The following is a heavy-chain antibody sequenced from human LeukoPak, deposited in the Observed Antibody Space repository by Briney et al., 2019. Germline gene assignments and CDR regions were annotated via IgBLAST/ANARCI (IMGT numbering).Heavy chain of an antibody. CDR2: ISSSSSTI. J-gene: IGHJ4*02. CDR1: GFTFSSYS. V-gene: IGHV3-48*01. CDR3: ARASWSDY. D-gene: IGHD1-26*01. Sequence: GGSLRLSCAASGFTFSSYSMNWVRQAPGKGLEWVSYISSSSSTIYCADSVKGRFTISRDNAKNSLYLQMNSLRAEDTAVYYCARASWSDYWGQGTLVTVSS.